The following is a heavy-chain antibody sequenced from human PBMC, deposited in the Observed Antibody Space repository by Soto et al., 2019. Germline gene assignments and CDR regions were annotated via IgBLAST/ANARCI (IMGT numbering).Heavy chain of an antibody. V-gene: IGHV3-30*18. CDR2: ISYDGSNK. J-gene: IGHJ4*02. Sequence: GGSLRLSCAASGFTFSSYGMHWVRQAPGKGLEWVAVISYDGSNKYYADSVKGRFTISRDNSKNTLYLQMNSLRAEDTGVYYCAKEGGGKDIWTGYYDYGGEGTRVTGSS. CDR3: AKEGGGKDIWTGYYDY. CDR1: GFTFSSYG. D-gene: IGHD3-9*01.